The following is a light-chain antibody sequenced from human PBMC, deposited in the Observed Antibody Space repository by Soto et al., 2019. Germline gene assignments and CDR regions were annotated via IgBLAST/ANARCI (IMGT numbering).Light chain of an antibody. Sequence: EIVFTQSPAPLSLSPGERATLSCRASQSISIYLAWYQQKPGQAPRLLIYDVFNRATGIPARFSGSGSGTDFTLTISSLEPEDFAVYYCQQRSNWPPEITFGQGTRLEN. V-gene: IGKV3-11*01. J-gene: IGKJ5*01. CDR3: QQRSNWPPEIT. CDR2: DVF. CDR1: QSISIY.